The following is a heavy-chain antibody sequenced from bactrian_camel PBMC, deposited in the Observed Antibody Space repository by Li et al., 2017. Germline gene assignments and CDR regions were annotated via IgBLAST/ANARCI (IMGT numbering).Heavy chain of an antibody. CDR3: AADPIPCTVVLTNGPYNS. D-gene: IGHD2*01. CDR1: GYRMYASDYC. J-gene: IGHJ4*01. CDR2: IYSGSGTT. Sequence: VQLVESGGGSVQAGGSLRLSCVASGYRMYASDYCMGWFRQSPGKEREGVAAIYSGSGTTYYADSVKGRFTITLDSAKKTVYLQMNGLTPEDTAMYYCAADPIPCTVVLTNGPYNSWGQGTQVTVS. V-gene: IGHV3S63*01.